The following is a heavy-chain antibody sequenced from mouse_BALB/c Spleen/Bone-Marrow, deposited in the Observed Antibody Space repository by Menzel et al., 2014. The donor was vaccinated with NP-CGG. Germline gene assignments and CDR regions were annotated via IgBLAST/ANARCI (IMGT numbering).Heavy chain of an antibody. V-gene: IGHV10-1*02. CDR1: GFTFNTYA. Sequence: VKLMESGGGLAQPKGSLKLSCASSGFTFNTYAMNWVRQAPGKGLEWVARIRSKSNNYATYYADSVKDRFTISRDDSQTLFYLQMNNLKTEDTAMYYCVVAIDGYYFFAYWGQGTLVTVSA. CDR3: VVAIDGYYFFAY. D-gene: IGHD2-3*01. J-gene: IGHJ3*01. CDR2: IRSKSNNYAT.